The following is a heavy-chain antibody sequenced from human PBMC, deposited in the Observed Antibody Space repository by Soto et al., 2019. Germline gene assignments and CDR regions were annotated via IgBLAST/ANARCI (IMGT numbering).Heavy chain of an antibody. J-gene: IGHJ6*02. CDR2: MNPNSGNT. V-gene: IGHV1-8*01. D-gene: IGHD3-3*01. CDR3: ARENFWSGFYGMDV. Sequence: GASVKVSCTDSGYTFTSYDINWVRQATGQGLEWMGWMNPNSGNTGYAQKFQGRVTMTRNTSISTAYMELSSLRSEDTAVYYCARENFWSGFYGMDVWGQGTTVTVSS. CDR1: GYTFTSYD.